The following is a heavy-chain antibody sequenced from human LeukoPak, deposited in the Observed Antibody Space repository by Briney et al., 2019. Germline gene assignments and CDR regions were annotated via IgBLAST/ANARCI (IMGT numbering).Heavy chain of an antibody. V-gene: IGHV3-30-3*01. Sequence: PGGSLRLSCAASEFIFGTYAMHWVRRAPGKGLEWVTIISDDGDTTYYADSVKGRFTISRDNSKNMLYLQMNSLRAEDTALYHCARGWEYGDYVVDYWGQGTLVTVSS. CDR3: ARGWEYGDYVVDY. J-gene: IGHJ4*02. D-gene: IGHD4-17*01. CDR1: EFIFGTYA. CDR2: ISDDGDTT.